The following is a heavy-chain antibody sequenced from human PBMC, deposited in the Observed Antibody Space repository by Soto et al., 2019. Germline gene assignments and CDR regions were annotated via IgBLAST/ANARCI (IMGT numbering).Heavy chain of an antibody. CDR1: GFSFSSYG. Sequence: PGGSLGLSCAAXGFSFSSYGMRWVRQAPGKGLEWVAVIWYDGSNKYYADSVKGRFTISRDNSKNTLYLQMNSLRAEDTAVYYCARDHRPITIFGVVIQNGMDVWGQGTTVTVSS. CDR3: ARDHRPITIFGVVIQNGMDV. CDR2: IWYDGSNK. D-gene: IGHD3-3*01. J-gene: IGHJ6*02. V-gene: IGHV3-33*01.